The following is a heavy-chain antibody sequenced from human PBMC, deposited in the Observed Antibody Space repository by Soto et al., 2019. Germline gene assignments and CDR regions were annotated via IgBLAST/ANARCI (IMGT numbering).Heavy chain of an antibody. V-gene: IGHV1-69*13. D-gene: IGHD1-26*01. J-gene: IGHJ6*02. CDR1: GGTFSSYA. CDR3: ARGVVVGATTDYYYYGMDV. CDR2: IIPIFGTA. Sequence: GASVKVSCTASGGTFSSYAISWVRQAPGQGLEWMGGIIPIFGTANYAQKFQGRVTITADESTSTAYMELSSLRSEDTAVYYCARGVVVGATTDYYYYGMDVWGQGTTVTVSS.